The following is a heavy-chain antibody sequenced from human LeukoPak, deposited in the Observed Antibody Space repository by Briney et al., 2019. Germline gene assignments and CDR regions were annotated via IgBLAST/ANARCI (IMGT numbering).Heavy chain of an antibody. CDR1: GGSISSYY. CDR2: IYTSGST. V-gene: IGHV4-4*07. D-gene: IGHD6-13*01. CDR3: ARDAFGSSPPHFDY. J-gene: IGHJ4*02. Sequence: PSETLSLTCTVSGGSISSYYWSWIRQPAGKGLEWIGRIYTSGSTNYNPSLKSRVTMSVDTSKNQFSLKLSSVTAADTAVYYCARDAFGSSPPHFDYWGQGTLVTVSS.